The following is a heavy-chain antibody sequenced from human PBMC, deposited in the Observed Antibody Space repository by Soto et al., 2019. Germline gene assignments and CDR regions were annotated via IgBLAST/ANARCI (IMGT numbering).Heavy chain of an antibody. Sequence: PSETLSLTCTVSGGSISGGGYYWSWIRQHPGKGLEWIGYIYYSGSTYYNPSLKSRVTISVDTSKNQFSLKLSSVTAADTAVYYCARDRIQRGNYDYYYMDVWGKGTTVTVSS. CDR2: IYYSGST. V-gene: IGHV4-31*03. D-gene: IGHD3-16*01. J-gene: IGHJ6*03. CDR1: GGSISGGGYY. CDR3: ARDRIQRGNYDYYYMDV.